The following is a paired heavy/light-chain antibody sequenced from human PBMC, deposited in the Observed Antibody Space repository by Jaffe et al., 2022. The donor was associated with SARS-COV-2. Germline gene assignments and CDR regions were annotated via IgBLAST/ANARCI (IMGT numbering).Heavy chain of an antibody. CDR3: TRGIHRGHYIDRSSYY. CDR2: MNPNTGKS. Sequence: QVQLVQSGAEVKKPGASVKVSCRASGSTFTTYDINWVRQAAGQGLEWVGWMNPNTGKSDYAQTFKGRVTLTSNTSTSTAYMELNSLKSEDTAVYYCTRGIHRGHYIDRSSYYWGQGTLVTVTS. J-gene: IGHJ4*02. V-gene: IGHV1-8*01. D-gene: IGHD3-10*01. CDR1: GSTFTTYD.
Light chain of an antibody. J-gene: IGKJ2*01. CDR3: QQYAGSPYT. V-gene: IGKV3-20*01. Sequence: EIVLTQSPGTLSLSPGERATLSCRASQTFSSSYLAWYQQKPGQSPRLLIYGASSRASGIPDRFSGSGSGTAFTLTISRLEPEDFAVYYCQQYAGSPYTFGQGTRLEIK. CDR1: QTFSSSY. CDR2: GAS.